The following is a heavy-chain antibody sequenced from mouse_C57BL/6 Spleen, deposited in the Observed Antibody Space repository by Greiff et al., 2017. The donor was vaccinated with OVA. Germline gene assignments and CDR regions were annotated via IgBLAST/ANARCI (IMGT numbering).Heavy chain of an antibody. J-gene: IGHJ4*01. V-gene: IGHV3-6*01. CDR3: AREDYDDGAMDY. CDR1: GYSITSGYY. CDR2: ISYDGSN. D-gene: IGHD2-4*01. Sequence: EVKLMESGPGLVKPSQSLSLTCSVTGYSITSGYYWNWIRQFPGNKLEWMGYISYDGSNNYNPSLKNRISITRDTSKNQFFLKLNSVTTEDTATYYCAREDYDDGAMDYWGQGTSVTVSS.